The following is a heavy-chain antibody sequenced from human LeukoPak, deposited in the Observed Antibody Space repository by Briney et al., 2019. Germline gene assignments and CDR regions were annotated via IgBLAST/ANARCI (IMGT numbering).Heavy chain of an antibody. J-gene: IGHJ5*02. D-gene: IGHD2-2*01. CDR2: ISSGTVGIT. CDR1: GFTFSISA. Sequence: PGGSLRLSCAASGFTFSISAMPWVRQAPGKGLEWVSGISSGTVGITYYADSVKGRYTISRDNAKNTLYLQMHSLTAEDTAVYYCVRGALRDFSYTSCTRGNWFVPWGQGTLVTVPS. V-gene: IGHV3-23*01. CDR3: VRGALRDFSYTSCTRGNWFVP.